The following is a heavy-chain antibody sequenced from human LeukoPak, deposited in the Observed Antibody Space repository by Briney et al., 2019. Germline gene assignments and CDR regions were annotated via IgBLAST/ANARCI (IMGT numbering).Heavy chain of an antibody. CDR3: ARQYSDILTGYHRGELYWYFDL. V-gene: IGHV4-39*01. Sequence: SETLSLTCTVSGGSISSSSYYWGWIRQPPGKGLERIGSIYYSGSTYYNPSLKSRVTISVDTSKNQFSLKLSSVTAADTAVYYCARQYSDILTGYHRGELYWYFDLWGRGTLVTVSS. CDR2: IYYSGST. CDR1: GGSISSSSYY. J-gene: IGHJ2*01. D-gene: IGHD3-9*01.